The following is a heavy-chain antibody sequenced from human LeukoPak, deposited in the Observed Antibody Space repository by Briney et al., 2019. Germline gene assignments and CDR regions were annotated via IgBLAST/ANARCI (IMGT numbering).Heavy chain of an antibody. J-gene: IGHJ6*02. CDR1: GFTFSSYS. CDR2: ISSSSSYI. V-gene: IGHV3-21*01. Sequence: GGSLRLSCAASGFTFSSYSMNWVRQAPGKGLEWVSSISSSSSYIYYADSVKGRFTISRDNAKTSLYLQMNSLRAEDTAVYYCARLPSRISPNYYYYGMDVWGQGTTVTVSS. CDR3: ARLPSRISPNYYYYGMDV.